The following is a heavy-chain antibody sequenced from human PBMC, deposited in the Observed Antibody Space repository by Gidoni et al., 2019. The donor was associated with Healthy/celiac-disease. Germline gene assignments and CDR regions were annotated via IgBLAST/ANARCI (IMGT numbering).Heavy chain of an antibody. V-gene: IGHV1-8*01. CDR3: ARWEGYCSGGSCYFHYYYGMDV. CDR2: RNPNSGNT. D-gene: IGHD2-15*01. J-gene: IGHJ6*02. Sequence: QVQLVQSGAEVKKPGASVKVSCKASGYTFTSYDINWVRQATGQGLEWMGWRNPNSGNTGYAQKFQGRVTMTRNTSISTAYMELSSLRSEDTAVYYCARWEGYCSGGSCYFHYYYGMDVWGQGTTVTVSS. CDR1: GYTFTSYD.